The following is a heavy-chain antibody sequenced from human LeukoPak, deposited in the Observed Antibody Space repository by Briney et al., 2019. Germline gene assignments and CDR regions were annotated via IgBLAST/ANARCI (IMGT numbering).Heavy chain of an antibody. V-gene: IGHV3-74*01. D-gene: IGHD6-19*01. CDR3: ARAPSGWNFDC. CDR1: GFTFSSYW. CDR2: INSDGSST. J-gene: IGHJ4*02. Sequence: GGSLRLSCAASGFTFSSYWMHWVRQAPGKGLVWVSRINSDGSSTSYADSVKGRFTISRDNAKNTLYLQMNSLRAEDTAVYYCARAPSGWNFDCWGQGALVTVST.